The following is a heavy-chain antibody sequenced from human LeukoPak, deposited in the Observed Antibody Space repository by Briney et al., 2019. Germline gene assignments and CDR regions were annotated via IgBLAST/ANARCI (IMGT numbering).Heavy chain of an antibody. CDR1: GYTFTSYG. J-gene: IGHJ1*01. V-gene: IGHV1-2*02. Sequence: ASVKVSCKASGYTFTSYGISWVRQAPGQGLEWMGWINPNSGGTNYAQKFQGRVTMTRDTSISTAYMELSRLRSDDTAVYYCARELEYFQHWGQGTLVTVSS. CDR3: ARELEYFQH. CDR2: INPNSGGT.